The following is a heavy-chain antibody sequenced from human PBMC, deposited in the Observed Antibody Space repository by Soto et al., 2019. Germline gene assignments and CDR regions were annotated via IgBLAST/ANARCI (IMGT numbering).Heavy chain of an antibody. D-gene: IGHD2-15*01. J-gene: IGHJ4*02. CDR2: IYHTGST. V-gene: IGHV4-4*02. CDR1: GASISSTNW. Sequence: QVQLQESGPRLVKPSGTLSLTCAVSGASISSTNWWTWVRQPPGKGLEWIGEIYHTGSTKYNPSLXSXVXIXXDKSNHQLPLSLSSVTAADTAVYYCATLPPRIVVVVLPIPTWGQGTLVTVSS. CDR3: ATLPPRIVVVVLPIPT.